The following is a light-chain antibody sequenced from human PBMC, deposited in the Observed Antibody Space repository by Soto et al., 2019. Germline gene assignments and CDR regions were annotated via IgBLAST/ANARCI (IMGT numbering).Light chain of an antibody. CDR1: SSDVGGYNF. V-gene: IGLV2-8*01. Sequence: QSALTQPPSASGSPGQSVTISCTGTSSDVGGYNFVSWYQQHPGKAPKLIIYEVIKRPSGVPERFSGSKSGNTASLTVSGLQAEDEADYYCTSYAGTNNYVVFGGGTKLTVL. J-gene: IGLJ2*01. CDR3: TSYAGTNNYVV. CDR2: EVI.